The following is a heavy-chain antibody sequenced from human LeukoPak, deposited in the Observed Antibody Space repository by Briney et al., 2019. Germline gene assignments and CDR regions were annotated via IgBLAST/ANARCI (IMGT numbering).Heavy chain of an antibody. J-gene: IGHJ4*02. CDR2: LNEDGGVK. D-gene: IGHD3-22*01. Sequence: GGSLRLSCAAPGFTFRTYWMSWVREAPGKGLEWVAILNEDGGVKYYVDSVRGRFTISRDNATNSLHLQMHSLRAEDTAVYYCGRDYDRTVDFWGQGTLVTVFS. CDR1: GFTFRTYW. CDR3: GRDYDRTVDF. V-gene: IGHV3-7*04.